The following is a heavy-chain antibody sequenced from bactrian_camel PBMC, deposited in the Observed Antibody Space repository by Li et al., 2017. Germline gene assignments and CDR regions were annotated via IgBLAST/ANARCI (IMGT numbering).Heavy chain of an antibody. Sequence: HVQLVESGGGSVQAGGSLRLSCAASGSNVLYMGWFRQAPGKEREGVAAICGSGYTDYADSVKGRFTIARDATKNIITLQMDSLKPEDTATYYCAADLVTDGPFLNETEYYYWGQGTQVTVS. CDR2: ICGSGYT. V-gene: IGHV3S53*01. CDR3: AADLVTDGPFLNETEYYY. J-gene: IGHJ4*01. CDR1: GSNVLY. D-gene: IGHD1*01.